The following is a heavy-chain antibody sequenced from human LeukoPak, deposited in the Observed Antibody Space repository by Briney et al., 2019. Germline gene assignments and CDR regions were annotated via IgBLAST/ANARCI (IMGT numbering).Heavy chain of an antibody. Sequence: SETLSLTCAVYGGSFSGYYWSWIRQPPGKGLEWIGEINHSGSTNYNPSLKSRVTISVDTSKNQFSLKLSSVTAADTTAYYCARGSQWLERTRNWFDPWGQGTLVIVSS. J-gene: IGHJ5*02. V-gene: IGHV4-34*01. CDR3: ARGSQWLERTRNWFDP. CDR2: INHSGST. CDR1: GGSFSGYY. D-gene: IGHD6-19*01.